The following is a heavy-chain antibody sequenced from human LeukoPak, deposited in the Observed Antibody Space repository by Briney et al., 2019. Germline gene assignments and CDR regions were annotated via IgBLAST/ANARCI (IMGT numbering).Heavy chain of an antibody. Sequence: GESLKISYKGSGYNFGTRWVAWVRQMPGKGLEWMGIIYPDDSDARYSPSFQGQVTISADKSINTAYLQWSSLKASDTAIYFCAGGAYGSGSYYNYYGMDVWGQGTTVTVSS. CDR2: IYPDDSDA. J-gene: IGHJ6*02. CDR1: GYNFGTRW. V-gene: IGHV5-51*01. D-gene: IGHD3-10*01. CDR3: AGGAYGSGSYYNYYGMDV.